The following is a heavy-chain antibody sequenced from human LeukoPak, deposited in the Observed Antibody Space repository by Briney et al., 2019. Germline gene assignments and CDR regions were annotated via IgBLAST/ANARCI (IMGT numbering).Heavy chain of an antibody. CDR2: INCDGSST. J-gene: IGHJ4*02. CDR3: ARDLEDYYGSGSYSPGY. Sequence: GGSLRLSCAASGFTFSSYWMHWVRQAPGKGLVWVSRINCDGSSTSYADSVKGRFTISRDNAKNTLYLQMNSLRAEDTGVYYCARDLEDYYGSGSYSPGYWGQGTLVTVSS. V-gene: IGHV3-74*01. D-gene: IGHD3-10*01. CDR1: GFTFSSYW.